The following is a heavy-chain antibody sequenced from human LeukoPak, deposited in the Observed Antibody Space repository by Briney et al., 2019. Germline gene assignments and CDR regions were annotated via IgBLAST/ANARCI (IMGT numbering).Heavy chain of an antibody. Sequence: PGGSLRLSCAASGFTFSSYAMSGVRQAPGKGLDGVSAISGSGGSTYYADSPKGRFTISRDNSKNTLYLQMSSLRAEDTPVYYCAKVWGYYYDRMGFWGQGTLVTVPS. D-gene: IGHD3-22*01. CDR3: AKVWGYYYDRMGF. CDR2: ISGSGGST. J-gene: IGHJ4*02. CDR1: GFTFSSYA. V-gene: IGHV3-23*01.